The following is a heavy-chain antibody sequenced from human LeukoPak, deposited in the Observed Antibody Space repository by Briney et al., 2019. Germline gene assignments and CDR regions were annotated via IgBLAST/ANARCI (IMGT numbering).Heavy chain of an antibody. J-gene: IGHJ4*02. V-gene: IGHV3-23*01. CDR3: ARDYADYVGYFFFDY. D-gene: IGHD4-17*01. Sequence: GGSLRLSCAASGFTFNNYAMNWVRQAPGKGLEWVSSISGGGETTYYADSAKGRFTISRDNPQNTLYLQMNSLRAEDTAVYYCARDYADYVGYFFFDYWGQGTLVTVSS. CDR2: ISGGGETT. CDR1: GFTFNNYA.